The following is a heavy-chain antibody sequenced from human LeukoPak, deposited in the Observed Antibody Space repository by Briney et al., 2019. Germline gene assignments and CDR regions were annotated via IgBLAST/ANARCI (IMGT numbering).Heavy chain of an antibody. V-gene: IGHV4-34*01. Sequence: SETLSLTCAVYGGSFSDYYWSWIRQPPGKGLEWIGEIKHSGSTNYNPSLKSRVTISVDTSKNQFSLNLISVTAADTAVYYCARGSIAAAVTYWGQGTLVTVSS. CDR3: ARGSIAAAVTY. J-gene: IGHJ4*02. CDR1: GGSFSDYY. CDR2: IKHSGST. D-gene: IGHD6-13*01.